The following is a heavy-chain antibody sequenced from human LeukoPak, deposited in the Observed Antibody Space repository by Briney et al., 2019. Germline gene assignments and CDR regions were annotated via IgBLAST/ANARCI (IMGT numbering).Heavy chain of an antibody. J-gene: IGHJ6*02. CDR1: GDSVSSNSAA. V-gene: IGHV6-1*01. CDR2: TYYRSKWYN. D-gene: IGHD3-9*01. CDR3: AREILRYFDRLLRDYYYYGMYV. Sequence: SQTLSLTCAISGDSVSSNSAAWNWIRQSPSRGLEWLGRTYYRSKWYNDYAVSVKSRITINPDTSKNQFSLQLNSVTPEDTAVYYCAREILRYFDRLLRDYYYYGMYVWGQGTTVTVSS.